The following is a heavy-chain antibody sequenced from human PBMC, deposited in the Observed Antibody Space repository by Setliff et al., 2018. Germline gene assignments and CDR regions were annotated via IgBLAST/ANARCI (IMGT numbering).Heavy chain of an antibody. CDR2: IHYRGTT. CDR1: GDSISSSGYSSRSYY. Sequence: PSETLSLTCTVSGDSISSSGYSSRSYYWAWIRQPPGKGLEWIGRIHYRGTTYSNASLASRLTLSVDTSKNQFSLKLTSVTASDTAVYYCARTGTYRYFDSWGQGIRVTVSS. V-gene: IGHV4-39*01. D-gene: IGHD1-7*01. CDR3: ARTGTYRYFDS. J-gene: IGHJ4*02.